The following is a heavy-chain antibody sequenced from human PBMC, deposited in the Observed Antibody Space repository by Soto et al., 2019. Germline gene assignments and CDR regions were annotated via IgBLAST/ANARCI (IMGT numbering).Heavy chain of an antibody. CDR3: ARTMVRGALGAFDI. V-gene: IGHV3-30-3*01. CDR2: ISYDGSNK. D-gene: IGHD3-10*01. J-gene: IGHJ3*02. Sequence: LRLSCAASGFTFSSYAMHWVRQAPGKGLEWVAVISYDGSNKYYADSVKGRFTISRDNSKNTLYLQMNSLRAEDTAVYYCARTMVRGALGAFDIWGQGTMVTVSS. CDR1: GFTFSSYA.